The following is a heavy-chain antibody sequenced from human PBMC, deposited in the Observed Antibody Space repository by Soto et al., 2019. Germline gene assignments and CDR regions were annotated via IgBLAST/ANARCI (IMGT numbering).Heavy chain of an antibody. CDR3: ARVPLRYSSSHNFDS. CDR1: GASVSSGSFY. V-gene: IGHV4-61*01. J-gene: IGHJ4*02. D-gene: IGHD6-19*01. Sequence: SETLSLTCSVSGASVSSGSFYWSWIRQPPGKGLEWIGFIYNNETFNYNPSLKSRVTLSVDKSKHQFSLKLSSVTAADTAVYYCARVPLRYSSSHNFDSWGQGALVT. CDR2: IYNNETF.